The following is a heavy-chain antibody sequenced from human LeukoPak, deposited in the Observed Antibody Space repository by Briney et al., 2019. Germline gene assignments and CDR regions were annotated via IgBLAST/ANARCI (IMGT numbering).Heavy chain of an antibody. CDR3: ARVKEGGPTAGCFTP. CDR2: ISAYNGNT. D-gene: IGHD3-16*01. J-gene: IGHJ5*02. Sequence: ASVKVSCKASGYTFTSYGISWVRQAPGQGLEWMGWISAYNGNTNYAQKLQGRVTMTTDTSTSTAYMELRSLRSDDAAVYYCARVKEGGPTAGCFTPWGQGPLV. V-gene: IGHV1-18*01. CDR1: GYTFTSYG.